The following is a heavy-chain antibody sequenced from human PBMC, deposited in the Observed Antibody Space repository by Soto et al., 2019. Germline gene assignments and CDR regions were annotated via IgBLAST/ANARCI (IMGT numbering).Heavy chain of an antibody. CDR3: ARANSSTWYKLEYKWFDP. Sequence: PSETLSLTCTVSGASINDFYWSWIRQTPGNGLEWVGFMYYSETTKYNPSLKDRLNMSLDTSKNQVSLHLKSVTAADTAVYYCARANSSTWYKLEYKWFDPWGQGTQVTVSS. CDR2: MYYSETT. V-gene: IGHV4-59*01. CDR1: GASINDFY. D-gene: IGHD6-13*01. J-gene: IGHJ5*02.